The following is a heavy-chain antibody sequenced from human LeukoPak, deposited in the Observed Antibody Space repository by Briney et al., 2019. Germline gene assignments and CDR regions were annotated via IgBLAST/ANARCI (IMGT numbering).Heavy chain of an antibody. D-gene: IGHD2-8*01. CDR1: GGTFSSYA. V-gene: IGHV1-69*05. CDR2: IIPIFGTA. Sequence: ASVKVSCKASGGTFSSYAISWVRQAPGQGLEWMGGIIPIFGTANYAQKFQGRVTITTDESTSTAYMELSSLRSEDAAVYYCARVRYCTNGVCRWFDPWGQGTLVTVSS. CDR3: ARVRYCTNGVCRWFDP. J-gene: IGHJ5*02.